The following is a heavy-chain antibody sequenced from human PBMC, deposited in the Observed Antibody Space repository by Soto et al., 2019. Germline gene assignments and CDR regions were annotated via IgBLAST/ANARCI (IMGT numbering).Heavy chain of an antibody. CDR1: GGSISSGGYY. Sequence: SETLSLTCTVSGGSISSGGYYWSWIRQHPGKGLEWIGYIYYSGSTYYNPSLKSRVTISVDTSKNQFSLKLSSVTAADTAVYYCAREDGYNQPNWFDPWGQGTLVTVSS. CDR3: AREDGYNQPNWFDP. J-gene: IGHJ5*02. CDR2: IYYSGST. V-gene: IGHV4-31*03. D-gene: IGHD5-12*01.